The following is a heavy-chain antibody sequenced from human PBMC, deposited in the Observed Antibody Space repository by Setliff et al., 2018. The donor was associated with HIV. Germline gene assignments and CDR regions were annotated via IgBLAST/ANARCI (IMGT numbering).Heavy chain of an antibody. J-gene: IGHJ5*01. D-gene: IGHD2-15*01. CDR2: IYYSGST. CDR1: GGSISSYY. V-gene: IGHV4-59*08. Sequence: SETLSLTCTVSGGSISSYYWSWIRQPPGKGLEWIGYIYYSGSTHYNPSLKSRVTISVDTSKNHVSLRLNSVTAADTAVYYCARQGSWLDSWGQGTLVTVSS. CDR3: ARQGSWLDS.